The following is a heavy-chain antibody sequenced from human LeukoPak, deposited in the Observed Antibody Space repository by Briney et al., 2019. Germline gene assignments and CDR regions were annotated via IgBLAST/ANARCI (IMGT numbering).Heavy chain of an antibody. CDR3: ARVSSSHFVAGSYYFDY. D-gene: IGHD6-6*01. CDR1: GDSVSSSSAA. J-gene: IGHJ4*02. V-gene: IGHV6-1*01. Sequence: SQTLSLTCAISGDSVSSSSAAWNWIRQSPSRGLEWLGRTYYRSKWYNDYAVSVKSRITINPDTSKNQFSLQLNSVTPEDTAVYYCARVSSSHFVAGSYYFDYWGQGTLVTVSS. CDR2: TYYRSKWYN.